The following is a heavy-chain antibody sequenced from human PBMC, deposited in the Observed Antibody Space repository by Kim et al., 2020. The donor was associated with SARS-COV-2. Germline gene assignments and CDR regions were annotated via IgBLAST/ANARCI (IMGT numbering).Heavy chain of an antibody. J-gene: IGHJ6*02. D-gene: IGHD3-3*01. CDR3: AKDRRYYDFWSGYLKGWPPAYYYHYYGMDV. CDR2: ISYDGSNK. Sequence: GGSLRLSCAASGFTFSSYGMHWVRQAPGKGLEWVAVISYDGSNKYYADSVKGRFTISRDNSKNTLYLQMNSLRAEDTAVYYCAKDRRYYDFWSGYLKGWPPAYYYHYYGMDVGGQGTTVPV. CDR1: GFTFSSYG. V-gene: IGHV3-30*18.